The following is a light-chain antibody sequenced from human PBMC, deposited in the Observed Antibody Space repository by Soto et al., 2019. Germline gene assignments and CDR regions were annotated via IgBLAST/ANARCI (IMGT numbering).Light chain of an antibody. CDR2: GAS. CDR1: QRVSSD. CDR3: QQYNKWPWT. J-gene: IGKJ1*01. V-gene: IGKV3-15*01. Sequence: EIVLPQSPGTLSLSPGERATLSCRASQRVSSDVAWYQQKPGQAPRLLIYGASTRATGIPARFSGSGSGTEFTLTISSLQSEDLAVYYCQQYNKWPWTFGQGTKVDIK.